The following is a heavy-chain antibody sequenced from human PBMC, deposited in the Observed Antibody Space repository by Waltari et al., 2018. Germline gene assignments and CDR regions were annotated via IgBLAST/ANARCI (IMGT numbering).Heavy chain of an antibody. J-gene: IGHJ4*02. CDR3: VRHRDDNNPPDGFDL. Sequence: FRQTAGGGLVGVGTIKHAGREWYNGDSVKGRCTSSRDNVKNSLLLQMTALTVEDTAVYYCVRHRDDNNPPDGFDLWGQGTLVTVSS. V-gene: IGHV3-7*01. CDR2: IKHAGREW. D-gene: IGHD1-1*01.